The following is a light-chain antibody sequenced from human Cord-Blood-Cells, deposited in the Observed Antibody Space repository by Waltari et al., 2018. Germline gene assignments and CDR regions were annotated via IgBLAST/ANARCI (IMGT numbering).Light chain of an antibody. CDR1: QSISSY. J-gene: IGKJ2*01. V-gene: IGKV1-39*01. CDR3: QQSYSTPYT. Sequence: DIQMTQSPSSLSASVEDSVTITCRASQSISSYLNWYQQKPGKAPKLLIYGASSLQSGVPSRFSGSGSGTDFTLTISSLQPEDFATYYCQQSYSTPYTFGQGTKLEIK. CDR2: GAS.